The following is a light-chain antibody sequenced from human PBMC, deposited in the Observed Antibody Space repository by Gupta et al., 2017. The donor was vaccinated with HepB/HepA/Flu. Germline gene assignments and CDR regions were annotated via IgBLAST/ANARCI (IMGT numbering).Light chain of an antibody. Sequence: EIVLTQSPATLSLSPGERATLSCRASQSVSSYLAWYQQKPGQAPRLLIYDASNRATGIPARFSGSGYGKDSTLTISSREPEDFAVYYCQQRSNWPPITFGGGTKVEIK. CDR3: QQRSNWPPIT. J-gene: IGKJ4*01. V-gene: IGKV3-11*01. CDR1: QSVSSY. CDR2: DAS.